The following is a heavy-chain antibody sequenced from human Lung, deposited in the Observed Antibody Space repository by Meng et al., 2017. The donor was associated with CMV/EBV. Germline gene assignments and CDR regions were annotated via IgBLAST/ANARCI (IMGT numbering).Heavy chain of an antibody. D-gene: IGHD6-13*01. CDR3: AKGTAGRKQLAKEVLDY. CDR1: GFTFSSHA. CDR2: ISGSGGST. V-gene: IGHV3-23*01. J-gene: IGHJ4*02. Sequence: ETLSLTCAASGFTFSSHAMSWVRQAPGKGLEWVSAISGSGGSTYHADSVKGRFTISRDNSKNTLYLQMNSLRAEDTSVYYCAKGTAGRKQLAKEVLDYWGQGTLVTVSS.